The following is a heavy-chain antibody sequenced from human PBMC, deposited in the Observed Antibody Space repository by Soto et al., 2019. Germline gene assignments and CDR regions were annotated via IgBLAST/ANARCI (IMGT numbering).Heavy chain of an antibody. J-gene: IGHJ4*02. D-gene: IGHD4-17*01. CDR3: AKAQSIYGDYVDY. CDR2: ISYDGSNK. CDR1: GFTFSSYG. Sequence: GGSLRLSCAASGFTFSSYGMHWVRQAPGKGLEWVAVISYDGSNKYYADSVKGRFTISRDNSKNTLYLQMNSLRAEDTAVYYCAKAQSIYGDYVDYWGQGTLVTVSS. V-gene: IGHV3-30*18.